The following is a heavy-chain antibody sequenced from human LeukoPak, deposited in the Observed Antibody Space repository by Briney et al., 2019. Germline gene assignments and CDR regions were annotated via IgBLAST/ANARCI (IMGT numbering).Heavy chain of an antibody. D-gene: IGHD3-3*01. CDR3: ARGRITIFGVVRVPNWFDP. CDR1: GGSIGSFY. V-gene: IGHV4-59*12. J-gene: IGHJ5*02. Sequence: SETLSLTCTVSGGSIGSFYWSWIRQPPGKGLEWMGYIYYSGSTNYNPSLKSRVTISVDTSKNQFSLKLSSVTAADTAVYYCARGRITIFGVVRVPNWFDPWGQGTLVTVSS. CDR2: IYYSGST.